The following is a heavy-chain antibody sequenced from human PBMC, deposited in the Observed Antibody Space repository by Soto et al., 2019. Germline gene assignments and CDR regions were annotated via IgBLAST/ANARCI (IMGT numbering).Heavy chain of an antibody. D-gene: IGHD2-15*01. Sequence: LSLTCALSGGSISSSNWWSWVRQPPGKGLEWIGEIYHSGSTNYNPSLKSRVTISVDKSKNQFSMKLSSVTAADTAVYYCARASGDLGYCSGGSCYSWSDPWGQGTLVNVSS. CDR1: GGSISSSNW. CDR2: IYHSGST. CDR3: ARASGDLGYCSGGSCYSWSDP. V-gene: IGHV4-4*02. J-gene: IGHJ5*02.